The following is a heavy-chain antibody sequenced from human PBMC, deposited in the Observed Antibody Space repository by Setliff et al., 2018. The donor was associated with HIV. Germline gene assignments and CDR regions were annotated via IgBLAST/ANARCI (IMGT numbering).Heavy chain of an antibody. V-gene: IGHV4-4*07. J-gene: IGHJ3*02. CDR3: ARNDAFDI. CDR2: IYTNGRT. CDR1: GGSISSYY. Sequence: PSETLSLTCTVSGGSISSYYWNWIRQPAGKGLEWIGHIYTNGRTHYNPSLKSRVTISMDTSKNQFSLKLSSVTAADTAVYYCARNDAFDIWGQGTLVTVSS.